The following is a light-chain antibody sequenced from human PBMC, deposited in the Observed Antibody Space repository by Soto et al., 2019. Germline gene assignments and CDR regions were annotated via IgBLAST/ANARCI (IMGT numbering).Light chain of an antibody. J-gene: IGKJ1*01. V-gene: IGKV3-11*01. CDR3: QQRLNCPPV. Sequence: EIVLTQSPATLSSSPGGTATLSYSDFQYLGTMLALYQHIPGQASGLLIYDAGIRATGIPARFSGSGSGTDCTLTISDLEPADLGLYYCQQRLNCPPVFGQGTKVDI. CDR1: QYLGTM. CDR2: DAG.